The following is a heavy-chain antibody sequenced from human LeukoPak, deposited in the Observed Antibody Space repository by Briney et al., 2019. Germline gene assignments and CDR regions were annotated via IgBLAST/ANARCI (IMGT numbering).Heavy chain of an antibody. J-gene: IGHJ4*02. Sequence: SETLSLTCTVSGGSISSSSYYWGWIRQPPGKGLEWIGSIYYSGSTYYNPSLKSRVTISVDTSKNQFSLKLTSVTAADTAVYYCARVVLWSLNSSGWYYFDYWGQGTLVTVSS. CDR1: GGSISSSSYY. CDR2: IYYSGST. CDR3: ARVVLWSLNSSGWYYFDY. V-gene: IGHV4-39*01. D-gene: IGHD6-19*01.